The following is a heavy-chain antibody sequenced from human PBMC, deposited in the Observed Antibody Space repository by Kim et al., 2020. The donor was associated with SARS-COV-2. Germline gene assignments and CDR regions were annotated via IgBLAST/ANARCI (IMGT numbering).Heavy chain of an antibody. V-gene: IGHV3-30*07. J-gene: IGHJ6*03. Sequence: ADSVKGRFTISRDNSKDTLYLQMNSLRAEDTALYYCARGDSSSSYYYYMDVWGKGTKVTVSS. D-gene: IGHD3-22*01. CDR3: ARGDSSSSYYYYMDV.